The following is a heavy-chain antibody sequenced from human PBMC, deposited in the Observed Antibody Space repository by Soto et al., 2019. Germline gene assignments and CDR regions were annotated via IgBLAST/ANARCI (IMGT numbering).Heavy chain of an antibody. CDR2: ISGSGGST. Sequence: GGSLRLSCAASGFTFSSYAMSWVRQAPGRGLEWVSAISGSGGSTYYADSVKGRFTISRDNSKNTLYLQMNSLRAEDTAVYYCAKDGSIAVAGHFDYWGQGTLVTVSS. CDR3: AKDGSIAVAGHFDY. V-gene: IGHV3-23*01. CDR1: GFTFSSYA. J-gene: IGHJ4*02. D-gene: IGHD6-19*01.